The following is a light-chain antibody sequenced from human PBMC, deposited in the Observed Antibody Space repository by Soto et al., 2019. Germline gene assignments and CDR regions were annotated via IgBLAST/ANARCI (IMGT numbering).Light chain of an antibody. V-gene: IGLV2-23*01. J-gene: IGLJ1*01. CDR1: SSDVGSYNS. CDR3: CSYAGNPYV. Sequence: QSVLSQPASVSGSPGQSIAISCTGTSSDVGSYNSVSWYQQHPGKAPNLMIYEGSKRPSGVSDRFSGSKSGNTASLTISGLQAEDEADYYCCSYAGNPYVFGTGTKVTVL. CDR2: EGS.